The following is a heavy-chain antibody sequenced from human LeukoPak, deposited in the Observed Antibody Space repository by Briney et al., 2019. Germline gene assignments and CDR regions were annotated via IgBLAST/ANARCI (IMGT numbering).Heavy chain of an antibody. Sequence: GASVKVSCKASGYTFTSYGISWVRQAPGQGLEWMGWISAYNGNTNYAQKLQGRVTMTTDTSTSTAYMELRSLRSDDTAVYYCARNWGSGSYYMSYYYMDVWGKGTTVTVSS. CDR1: GYTFTSYG. CDR3: ARNWGSGSYYMSYYYMDV. J-gene: IGHJ6*03. D-gene: IGHD3-10*01. V-gene: IGHV1-18*01. CDR2: ISAYNGNT.